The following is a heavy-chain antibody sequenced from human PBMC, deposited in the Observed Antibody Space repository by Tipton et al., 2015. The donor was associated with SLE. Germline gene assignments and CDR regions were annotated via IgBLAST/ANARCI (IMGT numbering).Heavy chain of an antibody. D-gene: IGHD6-19*01. J-gene: IGHJ3*02. CDR1: GYTFTSYD. CDR3: ARVFRSGWYVDAFDI. CDR2: MNPNSGNT. Sequence: QSGAEVKKPGASVKVSCKASGYTFTSYDINWVRQATGQRLEWMGWMNPNSGNTGYAQKFQGRVTMTRNTSISTAYMELSSLRSEDTAVYYCARVFRSGWYVDAFDIWGQGTMVTVSS. V-gene: IGHV1-8*02.